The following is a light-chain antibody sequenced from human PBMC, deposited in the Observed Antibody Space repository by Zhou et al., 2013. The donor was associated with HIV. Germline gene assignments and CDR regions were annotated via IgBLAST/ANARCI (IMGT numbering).Light chain of an antibody. CDR2: RNN. CDR3: AAWDDSLSGVV. Sequence: QSVLTQPPSVSGSPGQRVTISCTGSSSNIGAGNYVYWYQQLPGTAPKLLISRNNQRPSGVPDRFSGSKSGTSASLAISGLRSEDEADYYCAAWDDSLSGVVFGGGTKLTVL. J-gene: IGLJ2*01. CDR1: SSNIGAGNY. V-gene: IGLV1-47*01.